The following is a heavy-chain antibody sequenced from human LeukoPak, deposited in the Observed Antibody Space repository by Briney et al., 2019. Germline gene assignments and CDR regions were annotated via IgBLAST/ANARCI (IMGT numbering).Heavy chain of an antibody. CDR3: ARGSPYDFWSGPFDY. D-gene: IGHD3-3*01. Sequence: PGRSLRLSCAASGFTFSSYGMHWVRQAPGKGLEWVAVIWYDGSNKYYADSVKGRFTISRDNSKNTLYLQMNSLRAEDTAVYYCARGSPYDFWSGPFDYWGQGTLVTVSS. CDR2: IWYDGSNK. J-gene: IGHJ4*02. V-gene: IGHV3-33*01. CDR1: GFTFSSYG.